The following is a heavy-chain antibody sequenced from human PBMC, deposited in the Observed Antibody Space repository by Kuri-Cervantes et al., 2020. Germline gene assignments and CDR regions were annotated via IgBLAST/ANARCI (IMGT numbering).Heavy chain of an antibody. D-gene: IGHD5-24*01. J-gene: IGHJ6*03. CDR1: GFTSSSYA. V-gene: IGHV3-23*01. CDR3: ATSSNGYSNYYYYMDV. CDR2: ISGSGHIT. Sequence: GESLKISCAASGFTSSSYAMSWVRQVPGKGLEWVSAISGSGHITYYTDSVEGRFIILRDNSKNTLYLQMNGLKVEDAAVYYCATSSNGYSNYYYYMDVWGKGTTVTVSS.